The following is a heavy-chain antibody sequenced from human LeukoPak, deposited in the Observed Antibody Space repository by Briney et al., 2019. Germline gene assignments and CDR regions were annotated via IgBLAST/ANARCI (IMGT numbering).Heavy chain of an antibody. D-gene: IGHD4-11*01. J-gene: IGHJ6*02. V-gene: IGHV3-48*03. CDR3: ARKVTSGYGMDV. CDR2: ISSSGSTI. CDR1: GFTFSSYE. Sequence: GGSLRLSCAASGFTFSSYEMNWVRQAPGKGLEWVSYISSSGSTIYYADSVKGRFTISRDNAKNSLYLQMNSLRAEDTAVYYCARKVTSGYGMDVWGQGTTVTVSS.